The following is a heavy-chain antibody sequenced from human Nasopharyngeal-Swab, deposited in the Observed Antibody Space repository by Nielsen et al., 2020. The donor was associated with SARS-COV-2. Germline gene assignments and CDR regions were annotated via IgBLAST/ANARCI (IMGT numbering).Heavy chain of an antibody. J-gene: IGHJ4*02. CDR1: GDSITSSSYS. Sequence: SDTLSLTFIVSGDSITSSSYSWGWIRQPPGKGLKYIGSVINHGTPDYNPSLKSRVSMSVDTSKNQFSLNLNSVTAADAAVYFCARQRPHSTGDKKGFDFWGQGTLVTVSS. V-gene: IGHV4-39*01. D-gene: IGHD7-27*01. CDR2: VINHGTP. CDR3: ARQRPHSTGDKKGFDF.